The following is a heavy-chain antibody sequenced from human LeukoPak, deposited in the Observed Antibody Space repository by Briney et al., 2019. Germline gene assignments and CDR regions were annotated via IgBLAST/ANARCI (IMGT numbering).Heavy chain of an antibody. CDR3: ARDKLFGVVTPHKFYGMDV. CDR1: GFWFSSHW. Sequence: GGSLTLSCAASGFWFSSHWISWVRQGPGKGLEWVAKIKQDGSEKKYVGSVMGRFTISRANAKKSLYLQMNSLRVEDTAVYYCARDKLFGVVTPHKFYGMDVWGQGTTVTVSS. CDR2: IKQDGSEK. V-gene: IGHV3-7*01. J-gene: IGHJ6*02. D-gene: IGHD3-3*01.